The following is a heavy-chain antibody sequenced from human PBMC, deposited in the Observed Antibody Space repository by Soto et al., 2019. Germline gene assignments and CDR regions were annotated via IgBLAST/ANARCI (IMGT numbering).Heavy chain of an antibody. CDR2: IYTSGST. V-gene: IGHV4-4*07. Sequence: SETLSLTCTVSGGSISSYYWSWIRQPAGKGLEWIGRIYTSGSTNYNPSLKSRVTMSVDTSKNQFSLKLSSVTAADTAVYYCARSGGIVVVPAARDAFDIWGQGTMVTVSS. J-gene: IGHJ3*02. CDR3: ARSGGIVVVPAARDAFDI. CDR1: GGSISSYY. D-gene: IGHD2-2*01.